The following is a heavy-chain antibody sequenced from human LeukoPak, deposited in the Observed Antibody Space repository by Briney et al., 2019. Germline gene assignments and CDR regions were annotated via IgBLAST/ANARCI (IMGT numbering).Heavy chain of an antibody. CDR1: GFTFSSYW. CDR3: AREMGGVWYDSSGYYDY. J-gene: IGHJ4*02. V-gene: IGHV3-7*01. D-gene: IGHD3-22*01. Sequence: GGSLRLSCAASGFTFSSYWMSWVRQAPGKGLGWVANIKQDGSEKYYVDSVKGRFTISRDNAKNSLYLQMNSLRAEDTAVYYCAREMGGVWYDSSGYYDYWGQGTLVTVSS. CDR2: IKQDGSEK.